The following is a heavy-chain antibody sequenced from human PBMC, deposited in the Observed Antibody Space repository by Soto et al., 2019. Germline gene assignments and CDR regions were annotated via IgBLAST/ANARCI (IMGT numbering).Heavy chain of an antibody. D-gene: IGHD2-15*01. V-gene: IGHV3-23*01. CDR3: AKALGYCSGGSCYGYSYYYDMDV. CDR2: ISGSGSST. CDR1: GFTFSSFA. J-gene: IGHJ6*02. Sequence: EVQLLESGGGLVQPGGSLRLSCAASGFTFSSFAMNWVRQAPGKGLEWVSGISGSGSSTYFADSVKGRFTISRDKTKNTLYLQMNSLRAEDTAVYYCAKALGYCSGGSCYGYSYYYDMDVWGQGTTVTVSS.